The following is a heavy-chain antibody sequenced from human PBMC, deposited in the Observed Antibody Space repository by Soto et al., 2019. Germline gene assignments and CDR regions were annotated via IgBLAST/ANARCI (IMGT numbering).Heavy chain of an antibody. CDR2: IYPGDSDT. J-gene: IGHJ6*02. Sequence: GESLKISCKGSGYSFTSYWIGWVRQMPGKGLEWMGIIYPGDSDTRYSPSFQGQVTISADKSISTAYLQWSSLKASDTAMYYFAGGGVRGVITRTRDYYGMDVWGQGATVTVSS. CDR3: AGGGVRGVITRTRDYYGMDV. CDR1: GYSFTSYW. V-gene: IGHV5-51*01. D-gene: IGHD3-10*01.